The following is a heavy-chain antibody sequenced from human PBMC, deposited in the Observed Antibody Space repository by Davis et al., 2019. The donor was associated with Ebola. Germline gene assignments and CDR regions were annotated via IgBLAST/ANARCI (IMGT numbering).Heavy chain of an antibody. Sequence: PGGSLRLSCAASGFTFSSYGMHWVRQAPGKGLEWVAVISYDGSNKYYADSVKGRFTISRDNSKNTLYLQMNSLRAEDTAVYYCARPEGGSTSCYRFQNPPDICGFDPWGQGTLVTVSS. D-gene: IGHD2-2*02. CDR2: ISYDGSNK. CDR1: GFTFSSYG. J-gene: IGHJ5*02. CDR3: ARPEGGSTSCYRFQNPPDICGFDP. V-gene: IGHV3-30*03.